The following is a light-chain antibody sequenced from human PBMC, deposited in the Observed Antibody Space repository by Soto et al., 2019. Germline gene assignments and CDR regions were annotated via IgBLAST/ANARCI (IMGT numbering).Light chain of an antibody. J-gene: IGKJ1*01. CDR3: QQYNSYSTWT. CDR2: KAS. CDR1: QSISSR. Sequence: DIQMTQSHSTLSASVGDRVTITCRASQSISSRLAWYQQKPGKPPQVLIYKASSLQSGVPSGFSGSGSGTEFTLTISSLKPDDFATHYCQQYNSYSTWTFGQGTKVAIK. V-gene: IGKV1-5*03.